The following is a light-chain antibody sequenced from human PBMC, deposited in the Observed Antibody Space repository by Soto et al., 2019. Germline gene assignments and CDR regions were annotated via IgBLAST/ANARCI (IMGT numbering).Light chain of an antibody. CDR1: RSDIGFYNY. V-gene: IGLV2-14*03. J-gene: IGLJ1*01. CDR2: DVT. Sequence: QSVLTQPASLSGSPGQSITISCTGTRSDIGFYNYVSWYQQYPGTAPRLIIYDVTYRPTGVSDRFSGSKSGITAALTISGLQPDDEADYYCASYRQTNTFVFXTGTKVTVL. CDR3: ASYRQTNTFV.